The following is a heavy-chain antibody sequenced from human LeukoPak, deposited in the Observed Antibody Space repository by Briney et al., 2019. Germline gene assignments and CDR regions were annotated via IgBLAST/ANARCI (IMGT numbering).Heavy chain of an antibody. J-gene: IGHJ5*02. V-gene: IGHV3-74*01. Sequence: PGGSLRLSCAASGFTFSSYWMHWVRQAPGKGLVWVSRINSDGSMTRSADSVKGRFTISRDNAKNTLYLQMNSLRAEDTAVYYCARGGNRAVDTTEWHTHNRFDPWGQGTLVTVSS. CDR2: INSDGSMT. CDR3: ARGGNRAVDTTEWHTHNRFDP. D-gene: IGHD1-14*01. CDR1: GFTFSSYW.